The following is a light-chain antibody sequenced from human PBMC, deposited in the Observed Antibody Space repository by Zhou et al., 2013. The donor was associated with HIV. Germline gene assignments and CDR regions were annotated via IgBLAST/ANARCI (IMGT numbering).Light chain of an antibody. V-gene: IGKV3-15*01. CDR1: QSVSSN. J-gene: IGKJ3*01. CDR2: GAS. CDR3: QQRSNWPPEFT. Sequence: EIVMTQSPATLSVSPGERATLSCRASQSVSSNLAWYQQKPGQAPRLLIYGASTRATGIPARFSGSGSGTDFTLTISSLEPEDFAVYYCQQRSNWPPEFTFGPGTKVDIK.